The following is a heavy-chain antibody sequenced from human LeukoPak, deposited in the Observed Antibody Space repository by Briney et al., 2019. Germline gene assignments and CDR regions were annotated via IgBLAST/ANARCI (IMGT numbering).Heavy chain of an antibody. CDR2: IKRDGSDT. CDR1: GFAFSSYW. V-gene: IGHV3-7*01. J-gene: IGHJ4*02. D-gene: IGHD3-22*01. Sequence: PAGSLRLSCAASGFAFSSYWMSWVRQAPGKGLEWVANIKRDGSDTYYVDSVKGRFTISRDNAKNSLYLQLNSLRAEDTAVYYCARDANYYDSRGENYFNCWGQRTLVTVSS. CDR3: ARDANYYDSRGENYFNC.